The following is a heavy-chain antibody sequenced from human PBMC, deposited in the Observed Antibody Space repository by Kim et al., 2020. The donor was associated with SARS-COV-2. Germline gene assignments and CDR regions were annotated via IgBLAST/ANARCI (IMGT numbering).Heavy chain of an antibody. CDR3: VKDPAWIQLWAFFDY. V-gene: IGHV3-64D*09. D-gene: IGHD5-18*01. J-gene: IGHJ4*02. Sequence: SVKGRFTISRDNSKNTLYLQMSSLRAEDTAVYYCVKDPAWIQLWAFFDYWGQGTLVTVSS.